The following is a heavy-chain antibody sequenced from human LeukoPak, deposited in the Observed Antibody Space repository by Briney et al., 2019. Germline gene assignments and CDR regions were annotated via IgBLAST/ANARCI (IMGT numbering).Heavy chain of an antibody. CDR1: GFIFRNHW. Sequence: GGSLRLSCAASGFIFRNHWMSWVRQVPGRGLEWVAHIKQDGNEKHYVDSVEGRLTLSRDDSKNSLYLQMNSLRVDDSAVYYCARGPNYGDRVDYFDYWGQGTLVTVSS. V-gene: IGHV3-7*02. J-gene: IGHJ4*02. CDR3: ARGPNYGDRVDYFDY. D-gene: IGHD4-17*01. CDR2: IKQDGNEK.